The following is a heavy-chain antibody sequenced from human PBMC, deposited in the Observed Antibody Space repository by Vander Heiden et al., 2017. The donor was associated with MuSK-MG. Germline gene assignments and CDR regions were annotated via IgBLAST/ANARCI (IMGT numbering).Heavy chain of an antibody. CDR3: VRGTSDWNGVDY. J-gene: IGHJ4*02. CDR2: LSSDGITI. D-gene: IGHD1-1*01. V-gene: IGHV3-74*01. Sequence: EVQLVESGGGLVQPGGSLRLSCAAPGFTLSNYWMHWVRQAPGKGLIWVSRLSSDGITISYADSVKGRFTISRDTAKNTLYLQMNSLRGEDTAVYYCVRGTSDWNGVDYWGQGTLVTVSS. CDR1: GFTLSNYW.